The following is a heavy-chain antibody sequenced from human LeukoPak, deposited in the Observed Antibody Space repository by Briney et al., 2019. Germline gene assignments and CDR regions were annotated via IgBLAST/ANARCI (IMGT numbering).Heavy chain of an antibody. V-gene: IGHV3-7*01. J-gene: IGHJ6*03. Sequence: GGSLRLSCAASGFTFSSYLMSWVRQAPGKGLEWVANVKQDGSEKNYVDSVKGRFTISRDNAKNSLYLQMNSLRAEDTAVYYCARGGPGFCSGGRCYYYYMDVWGKGTPVTVSS. CDR3: ARGGPGFCSGGRCYYYYMDV. D-gene: IGHD2-15*01. CDR1: GFTFSSYL. CDR2: VKQDGSEK.